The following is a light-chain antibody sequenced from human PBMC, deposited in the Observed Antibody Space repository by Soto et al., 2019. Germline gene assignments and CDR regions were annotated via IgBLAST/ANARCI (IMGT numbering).Light chain of an antibody. V-gene: IGLV3-21*01. CDR2: YDS. J-gene: IGLJ3*02. Sequence: SYELTQPPSVSVAPGKTASVACGGSNMGSKSVHWYQKKSGQAPGLVMYYDSDRPSGIPERFSGSNSGNTATLTISRVEAGDEADYYCQVWDISSGHVVFGGGTKLTVL. CDR1: NMGSKS. CDR3: QVWDISSGHVV.